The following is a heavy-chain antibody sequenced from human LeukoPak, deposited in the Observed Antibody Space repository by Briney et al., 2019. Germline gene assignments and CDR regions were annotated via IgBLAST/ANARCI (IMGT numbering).Heavy chain of an antibody. CDR3: ATSYRSSWYYYDYYGLDV. Sequence: GGSLRLSCAASGFTFSSYAMSWVRQAPGKGLEWVSAISGSGGSTYYADSVKGRFPISRDNSKNTLYLQMNSLRAEDTAVYYSATSYRSSWYYYDYYGLDVPAPGTPVTLSS. V-gene: IGHV3-23*01. D-gene: IGHD6-13*01. CDR1: GFTFSSYA. J-gene: IGHJ6*02. CDR2: ISGSGGST.